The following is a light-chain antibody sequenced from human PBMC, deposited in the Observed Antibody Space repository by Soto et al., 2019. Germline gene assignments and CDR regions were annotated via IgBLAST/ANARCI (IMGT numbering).Light chain of an antibody. V-gene: IGKV3-11*01. CDR1: QSVISY. J-gene: IGKJ1*01. Sequence: EIVLTQSPATLVLSAGESTTLSCRSRQSVISYLTWYHQKPRQAPRLLIYDASNRPTAIPARFSGSGSGTDFTLTISSLEAQDFAVYYCHQYGFCPPWTFGQGTKVDIK. CDR3: HQYGFCPPWT. CDR2: DAS.